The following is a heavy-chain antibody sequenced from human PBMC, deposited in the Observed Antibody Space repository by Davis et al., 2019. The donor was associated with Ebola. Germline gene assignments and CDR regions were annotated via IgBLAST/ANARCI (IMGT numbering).Heavy chain of an antibody. CDR2: IKQDGSEK. Sequence: PGGSLRLSCAASGFTFSSYWMSWVRQAPGKGLEWVANIKQDGSEKYYVDSVKGRFTISRDNAKNSLYLQMNSLRAEDTAVYYCARTMVRGVIWFDPWGQGTLVTVSS. CDR3: ARTMVRGVIWFDP. V-gene: IGHV3-7*01. J-gene: IGHJ5*02. D-gene: IGHD3-10*01. CDR1: GFTFSSYW.